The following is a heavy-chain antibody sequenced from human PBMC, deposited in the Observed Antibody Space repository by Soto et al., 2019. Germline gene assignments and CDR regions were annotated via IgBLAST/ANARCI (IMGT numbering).Heavy chain of an antibody. D-gene: IGHD3-10*01. Sequence: QVQLVQSGAEVKKPGSSVKVSCKASGITFNSYGIGWVRQAPGQGLEWMGGVIHVLKIANYAQKFQGRVTITADKSTTTAYMALSSLRSEDTAVYYCARARGSERELHPDYFDLWGQGTLVTVSS. CDR2: VIHVLKIA. CDR3: ARARGSERELHPDYFDL. CDR1: GITFNSYG. J-gene: IGHJ4*02. V-gene: IGHV1-69*09.